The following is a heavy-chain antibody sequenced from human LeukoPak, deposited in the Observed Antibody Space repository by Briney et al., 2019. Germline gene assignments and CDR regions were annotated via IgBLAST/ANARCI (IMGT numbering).Heavy chain of an antibody. D-gene: IGHD3-3*01. CDR3: ADCDFWSGFYYMDV. CDR1: GGSISSSSYY. V-gene: IGHV4-39*01. Sequence: PSETLSLTCTVSGGSISSSSYYWGWIRQPPGKGLEWIGSIRYSGSTYYNPSLKSRVTISVDTSKNQFSLKLSSVTAADTAVYYCADCDFWSGFYYMDVWGKGTTVTVSS. CDR2: IRYSGST. J-gene: IGHJ6*03.